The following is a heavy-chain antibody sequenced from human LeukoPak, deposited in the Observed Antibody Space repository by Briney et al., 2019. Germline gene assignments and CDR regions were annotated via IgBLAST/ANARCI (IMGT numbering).Heavy chain of an antibody. J-gene: IGHJ3*02. CDR1: GFPFSSYA. Sequence: GGSLKPSCAASGFPFSSYAMHWVRQAPGKGLEWVSAISGSGGSTYYADSVKGRFTISRDNSKNTLYLQMNSLRAEDTAVYYCAKGKRALGAFDIWGQGTMVTVSS. V-gene: IGHV3-23*01. CDR3: AKGKRALGAFDI. CDR2: ISGSGGST.